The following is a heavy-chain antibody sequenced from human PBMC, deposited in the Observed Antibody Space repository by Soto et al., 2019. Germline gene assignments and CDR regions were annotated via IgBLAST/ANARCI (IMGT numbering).Heavy chain of an antibody. J-gene: IGHJ4*02. CDR1: GFTVSSNY. D-gene: IGHD1-1*01. CDR3: ARDTTAAPLSY. Sequence: EVQLVESGGGLVQPGGSLRLSCAASGFTVSSNYMSWVRQAPGKGLEWVSVIYSGGSTYYADSVKGRFTISRHNSKNTRYLQMNSLRAEDTAVYYGARDTTAAPLSYWGQGTLVTVSS. CDR2: IYSGGST. V-gene: IGHV3-53*04.